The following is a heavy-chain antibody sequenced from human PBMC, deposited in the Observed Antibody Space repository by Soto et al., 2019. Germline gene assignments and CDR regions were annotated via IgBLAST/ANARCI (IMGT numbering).Heavy chain of an antibody. Sequence: EVQLFESGGGLVQPGGSLRLSCATSGFTFSSSAMTWVRQAPGKGLEWVSSITDGGGLTYYADSVKGRCTISRDNSKKTLILQMNSLRTDDTAVYYCAVGGDVVGTIGHFYWGQGTLVTVSS. J-gene: IGHJ4*02. CDR3: AVGGDVVGTIGHFY. V-gene: IGHV3-23*01. CDR2: ITDGGGLT. D-gene: IGHD5-12*01. CDR1: GFTFSSSA.